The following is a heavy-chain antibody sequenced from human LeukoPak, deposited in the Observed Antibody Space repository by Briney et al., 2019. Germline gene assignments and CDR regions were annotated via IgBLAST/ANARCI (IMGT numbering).Heavy chain of an antibody. CDR2: ISGSGAGT. V-gene: IGHV3-23*01. Sequence: GGSLRLSCAASGFTFSNYAMSWVRQAPGKGLEWVSGISGSGAGTYHAESVKGRFTISRDNSKNTVDVQMNSLRAEDTAVYYCAKDVGGTNFHYMDVWGKGTTVIVSS. D-gene: IGHD1-26*01. CDR1: GFTFSNYA. CDR3: AKDVGGTNFHYMDV. J-gene: IGHJ6*03.